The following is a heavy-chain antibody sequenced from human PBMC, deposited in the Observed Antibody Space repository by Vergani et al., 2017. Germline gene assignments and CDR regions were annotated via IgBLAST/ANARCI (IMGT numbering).Heavy chain of an antibody. J-gene: IGHJ4*02. V-gene: IGHV4-34*01. CDR3: ARKTRGNPNRHFDY. CDR2: INHSGST. Sequence: QVQLQQWGAGLLKPSETLSLTCAVYGGSFSGYYWSWIRQPPGKGLEWIGEINHSGSTNYNPSLKSRVTISVDTSKNQFSLKLSSVTAADTAVYYCARKTRGNPNRHFDYWGQGTLVTVSS. D-gene: IGHD1-14*01. CDR1: GGSFSGYY.